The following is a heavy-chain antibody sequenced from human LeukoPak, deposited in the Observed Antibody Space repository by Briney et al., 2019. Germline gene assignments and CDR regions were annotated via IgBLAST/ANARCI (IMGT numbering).Heavy chain of an antibody. V-gene: IGHV3-66*01. J-gene: IGHJ6*03. CDR3: ARDRTGQQLISRKDYYYMDV. CDR1: GFTVSSTY. D-gene: IGHD4-11*01. CDR2: IYIDGTT. Sequence: GGSLRRSCAASGFTVSSTYRTWVRQAPGNGLEWISIIYIDGTTYYADSVKGRFTISRDNAKNTVYLQMNSLRAEDTAVYYCARDRTGQQLISRKDYYYMDVWGKGTTVTISS.